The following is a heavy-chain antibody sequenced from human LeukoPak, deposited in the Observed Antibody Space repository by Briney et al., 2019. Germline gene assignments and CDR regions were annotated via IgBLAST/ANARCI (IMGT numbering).Heavy chain of an antibody. Sequence: GRSLRLSCAPSGFTFSRYGMHWVRQAPGKGLEWVAVIWNDGSNKFYADSVKGRFTISRDNSKNTLYLQMNSLRAEDTGVYYCARNAALEYWGQGTLVTVSS. D-gene: IGHD1-1*01. CDR2: IWNDGSNK. CDR1: GFTFSRYG. J-gene: IGHJ4*02. CDR3: ARNAALEY. V-gene: IGHV3-33*01.